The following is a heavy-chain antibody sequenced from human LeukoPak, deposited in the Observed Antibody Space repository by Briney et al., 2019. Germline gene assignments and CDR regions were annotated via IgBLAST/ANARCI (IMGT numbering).Heavy chain of an antibody. Sequence: GGSLRLSCATSGFIFSTYALSWVRQAPGKGLEWASSISGSGGSTYHADSVKGRFTISRDNSKNTLYLQMNSLRAEDTAVYYCAKFDGYQLPRENFDYWGQGTLVTVSS. D-gene: IGHD2-2*01. V-gene: IGHV3-23*01. CDR3: AKFDGYQLPRENFDY. J-gene: IGHJ4*02. CDR1: GFIFSTYA. CDR2: ISGSGGST.